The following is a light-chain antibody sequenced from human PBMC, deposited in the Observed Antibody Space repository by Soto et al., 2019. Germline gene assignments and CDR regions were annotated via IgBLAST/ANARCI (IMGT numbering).Light chain of an antibody. J-gene: IGLJ3*02. Sequence: QSVLTQPPSVSGAPGQRVTISCAGSSSNIGAGFDEHWYQQLPGTAPKLLIYGNTNRPSGVPDRFSGSKSGTSASLAITGLQAEDEADYYFQSYHSSLRGLWVFGGGTKLTVL. CDR1: SSNIGAGFD. CDR3: QSYHSSLRGLWV. V-gene: IGLV1-40*01. CDR2: GNT.